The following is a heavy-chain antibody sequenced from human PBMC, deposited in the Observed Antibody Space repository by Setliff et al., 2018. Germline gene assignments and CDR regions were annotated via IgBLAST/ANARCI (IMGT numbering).Heavy chain of an antibody. CDR1: GYTFSSYG. CDR2: ISAYNGNT. V-gene: IGHV1-18*01. J-gene: IGHJ4*02. Sequence: ASVKVSCKASGYTFSSYGISWVRQAPGQGLEWMGWISAYNGNTNYAQKFQGRVTMTTDTSTSTGYMELRSLRPDDTAVYYCATRRAARSPLTGWGQGALVTVSS. D-gene: IGHD6-6*01. CDR3: ATRRAARSPLTG.